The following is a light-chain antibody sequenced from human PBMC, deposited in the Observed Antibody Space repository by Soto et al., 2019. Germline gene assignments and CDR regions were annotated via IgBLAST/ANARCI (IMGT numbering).Light chain of an antibody. CDR2: YDD. CDR3: AAWDDSLNGVV. V-gene: IGLV1-36*01. J-gene: IGLJ2*01. CDR1: SSNIGSNA. Sequence: QAVVTQPPSVSEAPRQRVTISCSGSSSNIGSNAVNWYQQLPGKAPKLLIYYDDLLPSGVSDRFSGSKSGTSASLAISGLQSEDEADYYCAAWDDSLNGVVFGGGTKLTVL.